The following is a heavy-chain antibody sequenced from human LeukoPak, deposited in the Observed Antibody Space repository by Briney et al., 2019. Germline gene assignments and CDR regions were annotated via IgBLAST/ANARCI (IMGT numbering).Heavy chain of an antibody. CDR2: IKSKTDGGTT. Sequence: GGSLRLSCAASGFTFSNARMSWVRQAPGKGLEWVGRIKSKTDGGTTDYAAPVKGRFTISRDDSKNTLYLQMNSLKTEDTAVYYCTAEETVVTPFDYWGQGTLVTASS. V-gene: IGHV3-15*01. J-gene: IGHJ4*02. CDR1: GFTFSNAR. CDR3: TAEETVVTPFDY. D-gene: IGHD2-21*02.